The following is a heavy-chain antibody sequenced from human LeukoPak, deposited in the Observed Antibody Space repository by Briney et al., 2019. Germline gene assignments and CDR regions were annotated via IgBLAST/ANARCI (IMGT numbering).Heavy chain of an antibody. CDR2: ISYDGSNK. Sequence: GGSLRLSRAASVFTFSSYGMHWVRQAPGKGLEWVAVISYDGSNKYYADSVKGRFTISRDNSKNTLYLQMNSLRAEDTAVYYCAKDKGITMILDIWGQGTMVADSS. V-gene: IGHV3-30*18. CDR3: AKDKGITMILDI. J-gene: IGHJ3*02. CDR1: VFTFSSYG. D-gene: IGHD3-22*01.